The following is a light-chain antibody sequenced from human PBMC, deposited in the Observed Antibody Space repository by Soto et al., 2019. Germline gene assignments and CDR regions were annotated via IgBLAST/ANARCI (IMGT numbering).Light chain of an antibody. V-gene: IGLV2-14*03. J-gene: IGLJ1*01. Sequence: QSALTQPASVSGSPGQSITISCTGTSGDIGSYNHVSWYQQHPGKAPTLMILDVDNRPSGVSNRFSGSKSGDTASLGISGLQAEDEADYYCCSYTSGSTLYVCGTGTKSPS. CDR3: CSYTSGSTLYV. CDR1: SGDIGSYNH. CDR2: DVD.